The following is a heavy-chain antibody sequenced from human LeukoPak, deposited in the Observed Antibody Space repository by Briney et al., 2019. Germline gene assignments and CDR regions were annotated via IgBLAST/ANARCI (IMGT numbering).Heavy chain of an antibody. V-gene: IGHV1-18*01. CDR3: ARADTVRLGELSHFDY. CDR2: ISAYNGNT. D-gene: IGHD3-16*02. Sequence: ASVKVSCKASGYTFTSYGISWVRQAPGQGLEWMGWISAYNGNTNYAQKLQGRVTMTTDTSTSTAYMELRSLRSDDTAVYYCARADTVRLGELSHFDYWGQGTLVTVSS. CDR1: GYTFTSYG. J-gene: IGHJ4*02.